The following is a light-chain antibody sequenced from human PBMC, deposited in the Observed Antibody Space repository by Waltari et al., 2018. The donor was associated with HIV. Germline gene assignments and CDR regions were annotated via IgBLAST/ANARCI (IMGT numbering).Light chain of an antibody. CDR2: KDS. J-gene: IGLJ1*01. CDR1: ALPKKY. V-gene: IGLV3-16*01. CDR3: LSADSSGTYSYV. Sequence: SYELTQPPSVSVSLGQMARITCSGEALPKKYAYWYQQKPGQFPVLVIYKDSERPSGIPERVSGSSSGTIVTLTISGVQAEDEADYYCLSADSSGTYSYVFGTGTKVTVL.